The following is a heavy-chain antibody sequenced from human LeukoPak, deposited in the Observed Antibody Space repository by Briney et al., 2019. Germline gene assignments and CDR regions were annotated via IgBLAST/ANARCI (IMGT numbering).Heavy chain of an antibody. V-gene: IGHV3-53*01. D-gene: IGHD6-19*01. CDR1: GVTVSSNY. CDR3: ARARQWLGVFDY. Sequence: GGSLRLSCAVSGVTVSSNYMTWVRQAPGKGLKWVSIIYSGDTTYYADSVKGRFTISRDNSKSTVYLQMNSLRAEDTAVYYCARARQWLGVFDYWGQGTLVTVSS. J-gene: IGHJ4*02. CDR2: IYSGDTT.